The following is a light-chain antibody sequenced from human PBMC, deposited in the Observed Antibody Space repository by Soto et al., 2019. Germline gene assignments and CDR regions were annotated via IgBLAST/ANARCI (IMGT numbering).Light chain of an antibody. Sequence: EIVLTQSPGTLSLSPGERATLSCRASQSVSSSYLAWYQQKPGQAPRLLIYGAHSRANGIPDRFSGSGSGTDFTLTISRLEPEDFAVYYCQRYGSSPQTFGQGTKVEIK. CDR3: QRYGSSPQT. CDR2: GAH. CDR1: QSVSSSY. V-gene: IGKV3-20*01. J-gene: IGKJ1*01.